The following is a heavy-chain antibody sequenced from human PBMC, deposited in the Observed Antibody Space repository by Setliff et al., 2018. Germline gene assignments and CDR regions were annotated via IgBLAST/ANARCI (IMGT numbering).Heavy chain of an antibody. J-gene: IGHJ6*02. Sequence: PGGSLRLSCVVSGFTFSHHGMHWVRQAPGKGLEGVAVISSDGNIKFHAESVKGRFTSSRDNSKNTQYLQMHSLRVEDTAVYYCAREYYDSSGFSYGMDVWGQGTTVTVSS. V-gene: IGHV3-30*19. CDR2: ISSDGNIK. CDR1: GFTFSHHG. D-gene: IGHD3-22*01. CDR3: AREYYDSSGFSYGMDV.